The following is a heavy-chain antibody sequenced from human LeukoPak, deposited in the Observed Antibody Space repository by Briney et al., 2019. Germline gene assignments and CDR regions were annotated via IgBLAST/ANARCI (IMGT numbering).Heavy chain of an antibody. CDR3: AKDGLRGSYSRPDY. Sequence: GGSLRLSCAASGFTFSSCGMHWVRQAPGKGLEWVAVISYDGSNKYYPDSVKGRFTISRDNSKDTLYLQMNSLRAEDTAVYYCAKDGLRGSYSRPDYWGQGTLVTVSS. V-gene: IGHV3-30*18. CDR1: GFTFSSCG. J-gene: IGHJ4*02. D-gene: IGHD1-26*01. CDR2: ISYDGSNK.